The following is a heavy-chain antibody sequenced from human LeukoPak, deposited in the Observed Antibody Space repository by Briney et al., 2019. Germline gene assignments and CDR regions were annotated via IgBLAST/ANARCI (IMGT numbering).Heavy chain of an antibody. D-gene: IGHD3-10*01. CDR3: ARGGSGSYYTLDY. V-gene: IGHV3-30-3*01. CDR2: ISYDGSNK. Sequence: RLSCAASGFTFSSYAMHWVRQAPGKGLEWVAVISYDGSNKYYADSVKGRFTISRDNSKNTLYLQMNSLRAEDTAVYYCARGGSGSYYTLDYWGQGTLVTVSS. J-gene: IGHJ4*02. CDR1: GFTFSSYA.